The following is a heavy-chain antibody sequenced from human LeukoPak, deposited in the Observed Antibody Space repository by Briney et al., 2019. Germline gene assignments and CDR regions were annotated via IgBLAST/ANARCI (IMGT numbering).Heavy chain of an antibody. Sequence: PSETLSLTCTASGGSISSGGYYWSWIRQHPGKGLEWIGYIYYSGSTYYNPSLKSRVTISVDTSKNQFSLKLSSVTAADTAVYYCARSGYSYGTGDYWGQGTLVTVSS. J-gene: IGHJ4*02. CDR3: ARSGYSYGTGDY. CDR1: GGSISSGGYY. CDR2: IYYSGST. D-gene: IGHD5-18*01. V-gene: IGHV4-31*03.